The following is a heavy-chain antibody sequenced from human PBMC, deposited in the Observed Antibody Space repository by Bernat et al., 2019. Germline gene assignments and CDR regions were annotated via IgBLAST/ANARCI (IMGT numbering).Heavy chain of an antibody. Sequence: EVQLVESGGGLVQPGGSLRLSCAASGFTFSSYAMHWVRQAPGKGLEYVSAISSNGGSTYYANSVKGRFTISRDNSKNTLYLQMNSLRAEDMAVYYSVCDWVIRCWRDTGHLADWGQGTLVTVSS. CDR1: GFTFSSYA. J-gene: IGHJ4*02. V-gene: IGHV3-64*01. D-gene: IGHD3-3*01. CDR3: VCDWVIRCWRDTGHLAD. CDR2: ISSNGGST.